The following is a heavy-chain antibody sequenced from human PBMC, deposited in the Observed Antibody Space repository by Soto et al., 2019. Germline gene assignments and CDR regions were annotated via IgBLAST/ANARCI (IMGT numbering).Heavy chain of an antibody. V-gene: IGHV3-48*02. J-gene: IGHJ4*02. CDR2: ISISSSTR. CDR1: GFTFSSYV. D-gene: IGHD3-10*01. CDR3: ARGGRLFDY. Sequence: LRLSCAASGFTFSSYVINWVRQAPGKGLEWVSYISISSSTRYYADSVRGRFTISRDNAKNSLYLQMNSLRDEDTAVYYCARGGRLFDYWGQGTLVTVSS.